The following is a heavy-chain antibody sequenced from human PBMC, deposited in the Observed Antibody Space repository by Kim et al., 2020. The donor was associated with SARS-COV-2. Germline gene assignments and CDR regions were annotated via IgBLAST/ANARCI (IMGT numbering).Heavy chain of an antibody. J-gene: IGHJ4*02. CDR3: ASRGITGTTIDY. CDR1: GFPVSSIS. Sequence: GGSLRLSCAASGFPVSSISMSWVRQAPGKGLDWVSVIYSGGSTYYADSVKGRFTISRDNSKNTLYLQMNILRAEDTAVYYCASRGITGTTIDYWGQGILVTVSS. V-gene: IGHV3-53*01. CDR2: IYSGGST. D-gene: IGHD1-7*01.